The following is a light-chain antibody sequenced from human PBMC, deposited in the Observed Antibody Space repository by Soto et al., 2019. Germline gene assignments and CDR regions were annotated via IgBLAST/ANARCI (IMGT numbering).Light chain of an antibody. CDR3: QQYNSYWK. CDR1: QSISSW. Sequence: DIQMTQSPSTLSASVGDRVTITCRASQSISSWLAWYQQKPGKAPKLLIYKASSLESGVPSRFSGRGSGTEFTLTISSLQPDDFATYYCQQYNSYWKFGQGTKVEIK. CDR2: KAS. V-gene: IGKV1-5*03. J-gene: IGKJ1*01.